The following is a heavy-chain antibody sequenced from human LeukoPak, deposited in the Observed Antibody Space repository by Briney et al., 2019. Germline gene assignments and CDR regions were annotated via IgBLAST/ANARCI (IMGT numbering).Heavy chain of an antibody. D-gene: IGHD1-26*01. CDR2: INPNSGGT. J-gene: IGHJ4*02. Sequence: GASVKVSCKASGYTFTGYYMHWVRQAPGQGFEWMGWINPNSGGTNYAQKFQGRVTMTRDTSISTAYMELSRLRSDDTAVYYCARDRVGATTIGYWGQGTLVTVSS. CDR3: ARDRVGATTIGY. CDR1: GYTFTGYY. V-gene: IGHV1-2*02.